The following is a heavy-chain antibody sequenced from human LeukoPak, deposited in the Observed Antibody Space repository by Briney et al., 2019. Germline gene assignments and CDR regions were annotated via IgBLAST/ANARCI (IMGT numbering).Heavy chain of an antibody. Sequence: PSETLSLTCTVSSGTISTYYWSWFRQPPGKGLQWIGYIYYTGSTNYNPSLKSRVTISLDTPKNQFSLKLGSVTAADTAVYYCARYYSSGWTYYFDYWGQGTLVTVSS. CDR1: SGTISTYY. J-gene: IGHJ4*02. CDR2: IYYTGST. V-gene: IGHV4-59*01. D-gene: IGHD6-19*01. CDR3: ARYYSSGWTYYFDY.